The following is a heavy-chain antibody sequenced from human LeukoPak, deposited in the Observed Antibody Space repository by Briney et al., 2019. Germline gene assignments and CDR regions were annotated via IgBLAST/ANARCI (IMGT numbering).Heavy chain of an antibody. CDR1: GFTFSDYY. CDR3: ASDTYYYDSSGPIPHDY. D-gene: IGHD3-22*01. Sequence: GGSLRLSCAASGFTFSDYYMSWIRQAPGKGLEWVSYISSSGSTIYYADSVKGRFTISRDNAKNSLYLQMNSLRAEDTAVYYCASDTYYYDSSGPIPHDYWGQGTLVTVSS. CDR2: ISSSGSTI. J-gene: IGHJ4*02. V-gene: IGHV3-11*04.